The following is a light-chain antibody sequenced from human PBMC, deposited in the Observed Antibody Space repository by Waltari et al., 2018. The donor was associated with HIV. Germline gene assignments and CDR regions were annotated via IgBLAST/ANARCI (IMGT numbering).Light chain of an antibody. Sequence: QSVLTHQPSVSAAPGQTFSISCSGFSSNIVNNFVSLYHQLPGKAPKLLIFDNNKRPSGIPDRVSASKSGTSATLAIPGLQTGDEGDYYCGTWDNSLKTVVFGGGTKVTVL. J-gene: IGLJ2*01. CDR1: SSNIVNNF. CDR2: DNN. CDR3: GTWDNSLKTVV. V-gene: IGLV1-51*01.